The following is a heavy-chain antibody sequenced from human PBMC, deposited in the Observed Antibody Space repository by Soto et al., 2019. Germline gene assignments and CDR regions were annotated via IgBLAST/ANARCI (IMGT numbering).Heavy chain of an antibody. V-gene: IGHV1-18*01. Sequence: ASGKVSCKASGYTFTSYGISWVRQPPAQGLEWMGWISAYNGNTNYAQKLQGRVTMTTDTSTSTAYMELRSLRSDDTAVYYCARDVAIVDTRGVRYYYYHGMDVWGQGTTVTVSS. CDR2: ISAYNGNT. D-gene: IGHD2-2*03. CDR3: ARDVAIVDTRGVRYYYYHGMDV. J-gene: IGHJ6*02. CDR1: GYTFTSYG.